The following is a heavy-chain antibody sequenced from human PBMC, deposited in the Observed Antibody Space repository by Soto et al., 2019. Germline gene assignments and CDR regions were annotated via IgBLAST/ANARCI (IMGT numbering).Heavy chain of an antibody. J-gene: IGHJ4*02. Sequence: SETLSLTCAVYGGSFSGYYWSWIRQPPGKGLEWIGEINHSGSTNYNPSLKSRVTISVDTSKNQFSLKLSSVTAADTAVYYCAIGLSVLLLWFGESPYYFDYWGQGTLVTVSS. CDR2: INHSGST. CDR3: AIGLSVLLLWFGESPYYFDY. D-gene: IGHD3-10*01. CDR1: GGSFSGYY. V-gene: IGHV4-34*01.